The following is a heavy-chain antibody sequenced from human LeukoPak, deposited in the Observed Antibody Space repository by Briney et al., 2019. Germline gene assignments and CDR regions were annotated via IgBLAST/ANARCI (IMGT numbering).Heavy chain of an antibody. J-gene: IGHJ4*02. D-gene: IGHD3-22*01. CDR3: AKIPHSSYYYDSSGYLDY. CDR1: GFTFSTYA. Sequence: GGSLRLSCAASGFTFSTYAMNWVRQAPGKGLEWVSAISGSGGSTYTADSVKGRFTISRNNSKNTLDLQMNSLRAEDTAIYYCAKIPHSSYYYDSSGYLDYWGQGTLVSVSS. CDR2: ISGSGGST. V-gene: IGHV3-23*01.